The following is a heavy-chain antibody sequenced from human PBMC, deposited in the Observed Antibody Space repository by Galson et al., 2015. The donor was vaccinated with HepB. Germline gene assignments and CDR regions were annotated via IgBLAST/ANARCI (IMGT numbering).Heavy chain of an antibody. J-gene: IGHJ5*02. Sequence: QSGAEVKKPGESLKISCTGFGYSFTHYWIAWVRQRPGKGLEWMGITYPGGSDVRYSPSFQGQVTISADRSVSTAYLQWRSLRASDTAMYFCARQLGDGYNQIENWFDPWGQGTLITVSS. V-gene: IGHV5-51*01. CDR3: ARQLGDGYNQIENWFDP. CDR2: TYPGGSDV. CDR1: GYSFTHYW. D-gene: IGHD5-24*01.